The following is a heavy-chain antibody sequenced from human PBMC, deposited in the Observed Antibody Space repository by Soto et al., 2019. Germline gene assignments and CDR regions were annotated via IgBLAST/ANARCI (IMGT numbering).Heavy chain of an antibody. J-gene: IGHJ5*02. CDR2: MNPNSGNT. V-gene: IGHV1-8*01. D-gene: IGHD3-10*01. CDR1: RYTFTSYD. CDR3: ARGSYYYGSGSYRIHNWFDP. Sequence: ASVKVSCKASRYTFTSYDINWVRQATGQGLEWMGWMNPNSGNTGYAQKFQGRVTMTRNTSISTAYMELSSLRSEDTAVYYCARGSYYYGSGSYRIHNWFDPWGQGTLVTVSS.